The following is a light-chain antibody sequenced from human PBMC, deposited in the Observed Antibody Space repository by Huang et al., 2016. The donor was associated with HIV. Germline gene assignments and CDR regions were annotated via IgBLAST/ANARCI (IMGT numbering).Light chain of an antibody. CDR1: QSVRTY. Sequence: EIVLTQSPATLSWSPGERATLSCRASQSVRTYSAWYQQKPGQAPRRLIYDASNRATGIPARFSGSGSGTDFTLTISNLQSEDFAVYYCQQRSAWPLTFGGGTKVEI. V-gene: IGKV3-11*01. CDR2: DAS. CDR3: QQRSAWPLT. J-gene: IGKJ4*01.